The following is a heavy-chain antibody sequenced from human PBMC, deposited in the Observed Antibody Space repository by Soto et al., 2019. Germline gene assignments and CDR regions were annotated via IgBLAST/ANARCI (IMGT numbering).Heavy chain of an antibody. V-gene: IGHV1-18*01. Sequence: GASVKVSCKASGYTFTSYGISWVRQAPGQGLEWMGWISVYNGNTNYAQKLQGRGTMTADTSTSTAYMELRSMRSDDTAVYYCARAESMDVWGQGTTVTVSS. J-gene: IGHJ6*02. CDR2: ISVYNGNT. CDR3: ARAESMDV. CDR1: GYTFTSYG.